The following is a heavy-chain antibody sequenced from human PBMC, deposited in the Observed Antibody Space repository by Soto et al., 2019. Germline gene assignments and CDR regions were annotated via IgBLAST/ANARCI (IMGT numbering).Heavy chain of an antibody. CDR3: VSDGNCTTHRCYGNWFAT. CDR2: INSDASHP. CDR1: GFTFSTYW. J-gene: IGHJ5*02. Sequence: PGGSLRPSCAASGFTFSTYWMHWIRQVQGEGLEWVSRINSDASHPYYADSVKGRFTISRNNTKNRQKFEMKSLRAEGTAVYDSVSDGNCTTHRCYGNWFATWGQGTLVTVSS. D-gene: IGHD2-2*01. V-gene: IGHV3-74*01.